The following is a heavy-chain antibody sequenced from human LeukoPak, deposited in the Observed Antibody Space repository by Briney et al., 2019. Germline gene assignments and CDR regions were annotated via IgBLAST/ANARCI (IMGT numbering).Heavy chain of an antibody. J-gene: IGHJ1*01. CDR1: GGSFSGYY. V-gene: IGHV4-34*01. CDR3: AVVLPRDFQH. D-gene: IGHD4/OR15-4a*01. CDR2: INHSGST. Sequence: SETPSLTCAVYGGSFSGYYWSWIRQPPGKGLEWIGEINHSGSTNYNPSLKSRVTISVDTSKNQFSLKLSSVTAADTAVYYCAVVLPRDFQHWGQGTLVTVSS.